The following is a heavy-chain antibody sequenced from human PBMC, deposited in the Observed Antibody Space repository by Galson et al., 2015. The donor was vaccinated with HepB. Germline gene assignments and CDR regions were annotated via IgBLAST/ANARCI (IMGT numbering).Heavy chain of an antibody. V-gene: IGHV3-30*04. Sequence: SLRLSCAASAFTFNAYAMHWVRQAPGKGLEWVTAISFDGSHKYYADSVKGRFTISRDNFKNTLYLQMNSLGAEDTAVYYCARGRKLRYVDWLLQDDWDFELWGRGTLVTVSS. J-gene: IGHJ2*01. CDR3: ARGRKLRYVDWLLQDDWDFEL. CDR1: AFTFNAYA. CDR2: ISFDGSHK. D-gene: IGHD3-9*01.